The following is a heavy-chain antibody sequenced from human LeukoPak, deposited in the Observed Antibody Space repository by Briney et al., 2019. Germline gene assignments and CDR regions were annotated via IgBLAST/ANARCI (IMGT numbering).Heavy chain of an antibody. V-gene: IGHV4-4*09. D-gene: IGHD6-19*01. Sequence: PSETLSLTCSVSGGSMRSYYCSWIRQPPGKELEWIGYIYTSGNTNYNPSLKSRVTISVDTSKSQFSLKLSSVTAADTAVYYCAGGSGPYYFDYWGQGTLATVSS. CDR2: IYTSGNT. CDR1: GGSMRSYY. J-gene: IGHJ4*02. CDR3: AGGSGPYYFDY.